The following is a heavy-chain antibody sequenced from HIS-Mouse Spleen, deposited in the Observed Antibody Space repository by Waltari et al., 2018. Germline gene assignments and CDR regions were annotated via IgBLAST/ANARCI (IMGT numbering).Heavy chain of an antibody. CDR1: GGSISSSSYY. Sequence: QLQLQESGPGLVKPSESLSLTCTVSGGSISSSSYYWGWIRQPPGKGRRWIGSIYYSGSTYYNPSLKSRVTISVDTSKNQFSLKLSSVTAADTAVYYCAREIPYSSSWYDWYFDLWGRGTLVTVSS. D-gene: IGHD6-13*01. CDR2: IYYSGST. CDR3: AREIPYSSSWYDWYFDL. V-gene: IGHV4-39*07. J-gene: IGHJ2*01.